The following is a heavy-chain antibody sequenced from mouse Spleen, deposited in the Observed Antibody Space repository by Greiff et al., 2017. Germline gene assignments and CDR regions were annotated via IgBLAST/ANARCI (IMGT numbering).Heavy chain of an antibody. V-gene: IGHV1-82*01. CDR3: ARSDGTYGGFAY. CDR2: IYPGDGDT. J-gene: IGHJ3*01. CDR1: GYAFSSSW. Sequence: QVQLQQSGPELVKPGASVKISCKASGYAFSSSWMNWVKQRPGKGLEWIGRIYPGDGDTNYNGKFKGKATLTADKSSSTAYMQLSSLTSEDSAVYYCARSDGTYGGFAYWGQGTLVTVSA. D-gene: IGHD2-1*01.